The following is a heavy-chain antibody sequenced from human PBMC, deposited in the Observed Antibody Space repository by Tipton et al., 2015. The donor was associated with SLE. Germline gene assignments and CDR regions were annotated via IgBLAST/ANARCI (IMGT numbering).Heavy chain of an antibody. J-gene: IGHJ3*02. D-gene: IGHD3-10*01. Sequence: TLSLTCTVSGGSISSSSYYWGWIRQPPGKGLEWIGSIYYSGSTNYNPPLKSRVTISVDTSKNQFSLKLSSVTAADTAVYYCARLRITMVRGNPDAFDIWGQGTMVTVSS. CDR3: ARLRITMVRGNPDAFDI. V-gene: IGHV4-39*07. CDR2: IYYSGST. CDR1: GGSISSSSYY.